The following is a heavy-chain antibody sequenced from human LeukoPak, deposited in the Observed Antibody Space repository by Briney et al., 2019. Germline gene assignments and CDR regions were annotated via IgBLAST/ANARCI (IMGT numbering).Heavy chain of an antibody. D-gene: IGHD5-24*01. V-gene: IGHV4-38-2*01. CDR2: IYYSGST. CDR3: ARKRRDGYNFFDF. J-gene: IGHJ4*02. CDR1: GFSISSGYY. Sequence: PSETLSLTCAVSGFSISSGYYWGWIRQPPGTGLEWIGSIYYSGSTYYSPSLKSRVTISVDTYKYQFSLKLRSVTAADTALYYCARKRRDGYNFFDFWGQGTLVTVSS.